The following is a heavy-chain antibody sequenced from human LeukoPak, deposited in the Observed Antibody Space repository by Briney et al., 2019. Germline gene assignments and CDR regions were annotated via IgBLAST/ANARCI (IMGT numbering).Heavy chain of an antibody. CDR2: IRYDGSNK. D-gene: IGHD6-19*01. CDR1: GFTFSSYG. Sequence: GGSLRLSCAASGFTFSSYGMHWVRQAPGKGLEWVAFIRYDGSNKYYADSVKGRFTISRDKSKNTLYLQMNSLRAEDTAVYYCAKDLIAVAGPTGDYWGQGTLVAVSS. J-gene: IGHJ4*02. CDR3: AKDLIAVAGPTGDY. V-gene: IGHV3-30*02.